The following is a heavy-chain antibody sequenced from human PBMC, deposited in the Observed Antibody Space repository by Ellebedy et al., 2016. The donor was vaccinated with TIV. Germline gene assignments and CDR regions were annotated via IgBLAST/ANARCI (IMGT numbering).Heavy chain of an antibody. V-gene: IGHV3-11*01. CDR2: ISNSDGTV. Sequence: GGSLRLSXAASGFSFSDGYMNWIRRAPGKGLEWLAYISNSDGTVYYADSVEGRFTISRDNGKKSLYLQMNNLTAEDTALYYCARDPQGFLDHFDYWGQGIQVTVSS. CDR3: ARDPQGFLDHFDY. CDR1: GFSFSDGY. J-gene: IGHJ4*02. D-gene: IGHD3/OR15-3a*01.